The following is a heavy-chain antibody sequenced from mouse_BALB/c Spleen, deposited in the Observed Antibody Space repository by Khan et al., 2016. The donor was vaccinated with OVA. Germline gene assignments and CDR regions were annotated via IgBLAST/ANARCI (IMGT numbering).Heavy chain of an antibody. V-gene: IGHV1-7*01. Sequence: QVQLQQSGADLAKPGASLEMSCKASGYTFATYWIHWVKQRPGQGLEWIGYIDPSTGYTEYNQKFKDKATLTADKSSSTAYMQLSSLTSEDSAVYYCTRRSLYVIFTYWGQGTLVTVSA. D-gene: IGHD1-3*01. CDR2: IDPSTGYT. CDR3: TRRSLYVIFTY. CDR1: GYTFATYW. J-gene: IGHJ3*01.